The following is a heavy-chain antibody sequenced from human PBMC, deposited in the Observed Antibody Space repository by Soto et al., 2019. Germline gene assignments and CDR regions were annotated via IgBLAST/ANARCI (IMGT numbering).Heavy chain of an antibody. D-gene: IGHD5-12*01. CDR1: GFSFSNYA. CDR2: ISDSGGYT. J-gene: IGHJ3*01. Sequence: EVQLLESGGGLVQPGGSLRLSCAVSGFSFSNYAMSWVRQAPGKGLEWVSGISDSGGYTFYADSVRGRFTISRDTSKNTLYLQMNSLRAEDTAVYYCAKDRFTSGYDAFDVCGQGTMVTVSS. V-gene: IGHV3-23*01. CDR3: AKDRFTSGYDAFDV.